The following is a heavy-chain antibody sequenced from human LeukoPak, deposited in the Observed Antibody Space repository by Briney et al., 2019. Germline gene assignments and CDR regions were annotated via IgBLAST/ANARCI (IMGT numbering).Heavy chain of an antibody. CDR1: GFTFSSYG. CDR3: AKVASGGSCYDY. D-gene: IGHD2-15*01. V-gene: IGHV3-30*18. Sequence: GRSLRLSCAASGFTFSSYGTHWVRQAPGKGLEWVAVISYDGSNKYYADSVKGRFTISRDNSKNTLYLQMNSLRAEDTAVYYCAKVASGGSCYDYWGQGTLVTVSP. CDR2: ISYDGSNK. J-gene: IGHJ4*02.